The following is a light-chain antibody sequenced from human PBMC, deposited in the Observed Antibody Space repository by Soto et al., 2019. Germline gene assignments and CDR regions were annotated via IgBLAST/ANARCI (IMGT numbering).Light chain of an antibody. CDR1: SSNIGAGYD. J-gene: IGLJ1*01. Sequence: QSVLTQPPSVSGAPGQRVTISCTGSSSNIGAGYDVHWYQQLPGTAPKLLIYGNSNRPSGVPDRFSGSKSGTSASLAITGLQAEDEADYYCGSYSSTATREVFGTGTKLTVL. V-gene: IGLV1-40*01. CDR3: GSYSSTATREV. CDR2: GNS.